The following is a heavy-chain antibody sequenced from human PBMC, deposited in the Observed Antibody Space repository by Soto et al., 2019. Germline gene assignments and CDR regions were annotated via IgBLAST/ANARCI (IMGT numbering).Heavy chain of an antibody. J-gene: IGHJ4*02. CDR1: GYTFTSYA. Sequence: ASVKVSCKASGYTFTSYAMHWVRQAPGQRLEWMGWSNAGNGNTKYSQKFQGRVTITRDTSASTAYMELSSLRSEDTAVYYCARAQNYYDSSGRFDYWGQGTLVTVSS. CDR3: ARAQNYYDSSGRFDY. V-gene: IGHV1-3*01. CDR2: SNAGNGNT. D-gene: IGHD3-22*01.